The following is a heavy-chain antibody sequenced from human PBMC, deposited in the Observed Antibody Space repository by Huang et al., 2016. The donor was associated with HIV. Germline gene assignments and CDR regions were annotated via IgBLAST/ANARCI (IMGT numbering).Heavy chain of an antibody. J-gene: IGHJ4*02. CDR3: ARQPAFCGGDCYYFDY. Sequence: EVQLVQSRAEVKKPGESLKLSCRGSGYSFTSHWIGWVRQMPGKGLEWMGIICPGDFNTKYSPSCEGQVTISADKAISAAYLQWTSLKASDTAMYYCARQPAFCGGDCYYFDYWGRGTLVTVSS. CDR2: ICPGDFNT. D-gene: IGHD2-21*02. CDR1: GYSFTSHW. V-gene: IGHV5-51*01.